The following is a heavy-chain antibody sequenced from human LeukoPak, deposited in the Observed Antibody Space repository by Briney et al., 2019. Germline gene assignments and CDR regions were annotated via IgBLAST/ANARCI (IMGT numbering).Heavy chain of an antibody. D-gene: IGHD4-17*01. V-gene: IGHV4-39*01. CDR3: ARCDGDYVFCLPYS. J-gene: IGHJ3*01. CDR1: GGSISSTSYY. CDR2: IYYSGST. Sequence: PSETLSLTCTVSGGSISSTSYYWGWIRQPPGKGLEWVGSIYYSGSTYYNPSLKSRVTISVDTSKNQFSLKLSSVTAADTAVYYCARCDGDYVFCLPYSWGQGTMVTVSS.